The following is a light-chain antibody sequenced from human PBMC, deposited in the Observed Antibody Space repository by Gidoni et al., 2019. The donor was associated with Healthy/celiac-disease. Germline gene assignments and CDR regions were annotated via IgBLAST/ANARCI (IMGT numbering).Light chain of an antibody. CDR2: YDS. CDR3: QVWDSSSDHVV. V-gene: IGLV3-21*04. J-gene: IGLJ2*01. CDR1: NIGSKS. Sequence: SYVLPQPPSVSVAPGKTARLTCGGNNIGSKSVHWYQKKPGQAPVLVIYYDSDRPSGIPERFSGSNSGNTATLTISRVEAGDEADYYCQVWDSSSDHVVFGGGTKLTVL.